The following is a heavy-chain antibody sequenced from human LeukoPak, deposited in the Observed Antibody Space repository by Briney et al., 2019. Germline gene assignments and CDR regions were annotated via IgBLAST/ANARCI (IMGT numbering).Heavy chain of an antibody. Sequence: GGSLRLSCTASGFPFIEYSMNWVRQVPGKGLEWVAYIGIDSGNTKYADSVRGRFTISADKTKNSLYLQMNSLRVDDTAVYYCARDHNYAFDNWGQGTLVSVAS. CDR3: ARDHNYAFDN. CDR2: IGIDSGNT. D-gene: IGHD1-1*01. J-gene: IGHJ4*02. V-gene: IGHV3-48*01. CDR1: GFPFIEYS.